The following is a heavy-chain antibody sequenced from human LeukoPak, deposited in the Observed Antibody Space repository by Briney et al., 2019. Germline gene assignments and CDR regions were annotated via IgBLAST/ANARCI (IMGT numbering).Heavy chain of an antibody. CDR2: IYGSGVSI. Sequence: GSLRLSCVASGFTFKSYVMNWVRQAPGKGLEWLATIYGSGVSISYADSVKGRFTISRDNSNNTLYLQMNSLRAEDTAMYYCAKDLGWELPAEAYWGQGILVTVSS. V-gene: IGHV3-23*01. CDR1: GFTFKSYV. J-gene: IGHJ4*02. CDR3: AKDLGWELPAEAY. D-gene: IGHD1-26*01.